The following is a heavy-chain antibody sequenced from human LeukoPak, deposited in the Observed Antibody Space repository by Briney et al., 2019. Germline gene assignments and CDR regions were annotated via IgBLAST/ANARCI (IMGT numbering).Heavy chain of an antibody. V-gene: IGHV3-30*18. CDR3: AKAGVRYGDYPRYNWFDP. D-gene: IGHD4-17*01. J-gene: IGHJ5*02. CDR1: GFTFSSYG. CDR2: ISYDGSNK. Sequence: GGSLRLSCAASGFTFSSYGMHWVRQAPGKGLEWVAVISYDGSNKYYADSVKGRFTISRDNSKNTLYLQMNSLRAEDTAVYYCAKAGVRYGDYPRYNWFDPWGQGTLVTVSS.